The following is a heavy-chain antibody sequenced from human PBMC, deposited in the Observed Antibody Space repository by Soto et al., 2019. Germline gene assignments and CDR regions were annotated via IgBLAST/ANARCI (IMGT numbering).Heavy chain of an antibody. CDR2: ISGSGGST. D-gene: IGHD3-3*01. CDR1: GFTFSSYA. V-gene: IGHV3-23*01. J-gene: IGHJ4*02. CDR3: AKFSTRVVKEGYFDY. Sequence: LRLSCAASGFTFSSYAMSWVRQAPGKGLEWVSAISGSGGSTYYADSVKGRFTISRDNSKNTLYLQMNSLRAEDTAVYYCAKFSTRVVKEGYFDYWGQGTLVTVSS.